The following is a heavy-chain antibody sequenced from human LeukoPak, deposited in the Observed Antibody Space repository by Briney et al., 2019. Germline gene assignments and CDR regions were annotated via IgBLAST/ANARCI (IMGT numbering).Heavy chain of an antibody. Sequence: SVKVSRKASGGTFSSYAISWVRQAPGQGLEWMGRIIPIFGTANYAQKFQGRVTITTDESTSTAYMELSSLRSEDTAVYYCAREMFGRRKPGYCSGGSCSNWFDPWGQGTLVTVSS. J-gene: IGHJ5*02. CDR1: GGTFSSYA. CDR3: AREMFGRRKPGYCSGGSCSNWFDP. V-gene: IGHV1-69*05. D-gene: IGHD2-15*01. CDR2: IIPIFGTA.